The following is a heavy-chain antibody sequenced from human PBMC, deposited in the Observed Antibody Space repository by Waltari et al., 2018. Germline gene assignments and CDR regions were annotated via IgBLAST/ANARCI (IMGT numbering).Heavy chain of an antibody. D-gene: IGHD3-10*01. CDR3: ARGHMVRGVTLEGYYYGMDV. V-gene: IGHV1-2*04. CDR2: LNPTSGGT. CDR1: GYTFTGYY. Sequence: QVQLVQSGAEVKKPGASVKVSCKASGYTFTGYYMHWVRQAPGQGLEWMGWLNPTSGGTNYAQKFQGWVTMTRDTSISTAYMELSRLRSDDTAVYYCARGHMVRGVTLEGYYYGMDVWGQGTTVTVSS. J-gene: IGHJ6*02.